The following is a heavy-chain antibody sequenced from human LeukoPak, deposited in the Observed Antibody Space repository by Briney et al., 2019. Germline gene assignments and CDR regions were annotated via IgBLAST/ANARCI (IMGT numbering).Heavy chain of an antibody. Sequence: PSETLSLTCTVSGGSISGGNYYWTWIRQPAGKGLEWIGEINHSGSTNYNPSLKSRVTISVDTSKNQFSLKLSSVTAADTAVYYCARGRSNGWFYWGQGTLVTVSS. J-gene: IGHJ4*02. CDR3: ARGRSNGWFY. D-gene: IGHD2-8*01. CDR1: GGSISGGNYY. V-gene: IGHV4-34*01. CDR2: INHSGST.